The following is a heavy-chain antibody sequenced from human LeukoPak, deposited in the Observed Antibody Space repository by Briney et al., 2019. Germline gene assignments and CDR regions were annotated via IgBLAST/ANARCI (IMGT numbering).Heavy chain of an antibody. CDR1: GFTFSSYA. Sequence: GGSLRLSCAASGFTFSSYAMSWVRQAPGKGLEWVSAISGSGGSTYYAGSVKGRFTISRDNSKNTLYLQMNSLRAEDTAVYYCAKDQTPARGVPFDYWGQGTLVTVSS. CDR3: AKDQTPARGVPFDY. J-gene: IGHJ4*02. CDR2: ISGSGGST. V-gene: IGHV3-23*01. D-gene: IGHD3-10*01.